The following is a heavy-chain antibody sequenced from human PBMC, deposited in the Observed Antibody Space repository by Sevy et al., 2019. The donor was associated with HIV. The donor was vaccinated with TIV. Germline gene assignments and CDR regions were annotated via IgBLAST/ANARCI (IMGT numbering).Heavy chain of an antibody. CDR3: VRHFHRALFSGPDY. Sequence: SETLSLTCTVSGDSISTSSYYWGWIRQPPGKGLDWIGSIFYSGNTYYNGSLKSRLTMSVDTSKNQFSLNLNSVTAADTAVYYCVRHFHRALFSGPDYWGQGTLVTVSS. CDR2: IFYSGNT. J-gene: IGHJ4*02. CDR1: GDSISTSSYY. D-gene: IGHD2-15*01. V-gene: IGHV4-39*01.